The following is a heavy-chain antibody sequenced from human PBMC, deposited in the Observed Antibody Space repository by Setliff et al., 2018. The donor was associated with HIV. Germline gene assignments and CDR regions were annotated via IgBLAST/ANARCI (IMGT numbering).Heavy chain of an antibody. CDR3: ATSITVAGGLSHQYYGMDV. V-gene: IGHV5-51*01. Sequence: GESLKISCKGSRYSFTNYWIGWVRQMPGKGLEWMGIIHPGDSNTRYSPSFQGQVTISADKSISAAYLQWSSLKASDTAMYYCATSITVAGGLSHQYYGMDVWGQGTTVTVSS. CDR1: RYSFTNYW. CDR2: IHPGDSNT. J-gene: IGHJ6*02. D-gene: IGHD1-20*01.